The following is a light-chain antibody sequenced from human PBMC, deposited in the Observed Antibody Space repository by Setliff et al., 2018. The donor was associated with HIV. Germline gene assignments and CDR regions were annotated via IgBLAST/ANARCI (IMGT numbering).Light chain of an antibody. J-gene: IGLJ1*01. CDR1: SSDVGRYDL. CDR2: EVT. Sequence: QSALTQPASVSGSPGQSITISCTGTSSDVGRYDLVSWFQQHPGKAPKAIIYEVTKRPSGVSNRFSGSKSGNTASLTISGLQTADEADYYCSSSTVPSSTTAPQFVFGTGTKV. V-gene: IGLV2-23*02. CDR3: SSSTVPSSTTAPQFV.